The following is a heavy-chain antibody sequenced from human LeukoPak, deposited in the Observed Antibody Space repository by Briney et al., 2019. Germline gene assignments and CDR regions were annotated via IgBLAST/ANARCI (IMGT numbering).Heavy chain of an antibody. CDR1: GGSFSGYY. Sequence: SETLSLTCAVYGGSFSGYYWSWIRQPPGKGLEWIGEISHSGSTNYNPSLMSRVAMSVDTSKNQFSLNLRSVTAADTAVYYCARGGVTIFGVVINEEYYFDCWGQGTLVTVSS. CDR2: ISHSGST. D-gene: IGHD3-3*01. J-gene: IGHJ4*02. V-gene: IGHV4-34*01. CDR3: ARGGVTIFGVVINEEYYFDC.